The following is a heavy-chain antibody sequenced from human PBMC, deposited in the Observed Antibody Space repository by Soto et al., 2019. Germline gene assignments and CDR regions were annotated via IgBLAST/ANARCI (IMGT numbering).Heavy chain of an antibody. J-gene: IGHJ4*02. V-gene: IGHV4-30-2*01. Sequence: SETLSLTCAVSGGSISSGGYSWSWIRQPAGKGLEWIGYIYHSGSTYYNPSLKSRVTISVDRSKNQFSLKLSSVTAADTAVYYCARNEGYSYGYVYWGQGTLVTVSS. D-gene: IGHD5-18*01. CDR1: GGSISSGGYS. CDR2: IYHSGST. CDR3: ARNEGYSYGYVY.